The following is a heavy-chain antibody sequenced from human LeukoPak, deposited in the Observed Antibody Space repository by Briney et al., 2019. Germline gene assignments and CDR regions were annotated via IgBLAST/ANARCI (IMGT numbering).Heavy chain of an antibody. D-gene: IGHD1-26*01. CDR2: IFTTEVT. J-gene: IGHJ5*02. CDR1: GGSIGTFH. V-gene: IGHV4-4*09. CDR3: ARSDGIVGEEAWFDP. Sequence: SETLSLTCSVSGGSIGTFHWHWIRQPPGRGLEWIGYIFTTEVTNYSPSLKSRVTISVDTSKNQFSLRLSSVTAADTAVYYCARSDGIVGEEAWFDPWGQGTLVTVSS.